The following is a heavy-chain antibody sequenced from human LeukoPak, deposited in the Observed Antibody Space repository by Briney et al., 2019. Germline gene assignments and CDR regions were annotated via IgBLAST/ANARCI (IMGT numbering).Heavy chain of an antibody. V-gene: IGHV3-74*01. CDR2: ITNDGSST. J-gene: IGHJ4*02. CDR3: ARDKREWLRFWGYFDS. CDR1: GLTFSSHW. Sequence: QAGGSLRLSCAASGLTFSSHWMHWVRQAPGKGLVWVSRITNDGSSTTYADSVKGRFTISRDNAKNMLYLQVNSLRAEDTAVYYCARDKREWLRFWGYFDSGGQGTLVTVS. D-gene: IGHD5-12*01.